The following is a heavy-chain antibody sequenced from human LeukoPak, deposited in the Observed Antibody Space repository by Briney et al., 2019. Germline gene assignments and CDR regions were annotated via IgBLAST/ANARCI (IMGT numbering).Heavy chain of an antibody. Sequence: GGSLRLSCAACGFTFSSYGMHWVRQAPGKGLEWVAVISYDGSNKYYADSVKGRFTISRDNSKNTLYLQMNSLRAEDTAVYYCAKDRGYCCGGSCYYFDYWGQGTRVTVSS. CDR3: AKDRGYCCGGSCYYFDY. CDR1: GFTFSSYG. D-gene: IGHD2-15*01. CDR2: ISYDGSNK. V-gene: IGHV3-30*18. J-gene: IGHJ4*02.